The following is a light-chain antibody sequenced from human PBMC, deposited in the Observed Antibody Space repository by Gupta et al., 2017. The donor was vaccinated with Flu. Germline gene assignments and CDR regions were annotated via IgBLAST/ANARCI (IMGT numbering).Light chain of an antibody. V-gene: IGKV3-11*01. CDR3: QQRSKWPPT. CDR1: QSIGRY. Sequence: EVVLAQFPATLSLSPGERATLSCRASQSIGRYLAWYQQKPGQSPTLLIYDAFTRATGIPARLRGSDSGSGTDFTLTISSLEPEDFAVYYCQQRSKWPPTFGQGTRLAIK. J-gene: IGKJ5*01. CDR2: DAF.